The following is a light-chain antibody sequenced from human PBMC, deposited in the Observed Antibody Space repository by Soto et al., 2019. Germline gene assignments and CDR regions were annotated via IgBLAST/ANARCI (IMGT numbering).Light chain of an antibody. J-gene: IGKJ5*01. CDR3: QQYGSSTPIT. V-gene: IGKV3-20*01. Sequence: EIVLTQSPGTLSLSPGERATLSCRASHSISSSYLAWYQQKPGQAPRLLIYGASSRATGIPDRFSGSESGTDFTLTISRLEPEDFAAYYCQQYGSSTPITVGQGTRLEIK. CDR1: HSISSSY. CDR2: GAS.